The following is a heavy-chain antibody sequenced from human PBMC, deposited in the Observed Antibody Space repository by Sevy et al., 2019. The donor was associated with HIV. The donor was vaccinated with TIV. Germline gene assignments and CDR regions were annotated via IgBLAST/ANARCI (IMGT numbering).Heavy chain of an antibody. CDR2: IWSDGAYQ. CDR3: ARGGYYYDNAAYYALDS. CDR1: GFTFSNYA. Sequence: GGSLRLSCAATGFTFSNYAMHWVRQAPGKGLEWVAIIWSDGAYQYQGDSFKGRFTISRDNSKNTLYLQMNNVRVEDTAVYYCARGGYYYDNAAYYALDSWGQGTLVTVSS. V-gene: IGHV3-33*01. J-gene: IGHJ4*02. D-gene: IGHD3-22*01.